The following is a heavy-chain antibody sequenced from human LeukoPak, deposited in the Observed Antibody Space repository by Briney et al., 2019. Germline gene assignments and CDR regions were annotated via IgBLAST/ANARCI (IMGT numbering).Heavy chain of an antibody. CDR1: GFTFSSYA. J-gene: IGHJ4*02. Sequence: PGGSLRLSCAAYGFTFSSYAMSWASQAPGKGLEWVSAISGSGGSTYYADSVKGRFTISRDNSKNTMYLQMNSLRAEDTAVYYCAKDLKYGLWLAFDCWGQGALVTVSS. D-gene: IGHD6-19*01. CDR3: AKDLKYGLWLAFDC. CDR2: ISGSGGST. V-gene: IGHV3-23*01.